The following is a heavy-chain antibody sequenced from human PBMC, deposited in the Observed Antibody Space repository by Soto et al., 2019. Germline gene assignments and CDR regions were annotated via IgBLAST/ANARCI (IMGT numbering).Heavy chain of an antibody. CDR1: GGSVSSDEDY. V-gene: IGHV4-30-4*08. Sequence: SETLSLTCTVSGGSVSSDEDYSSWIRQSPGKGLEWIGYISNSGSTGYNPSLKTRLSMSVDRSKNQFTLRLTSVTAADTAVYFCATESGSTYGYFDYWGQGTQVTVSS. CDR2: ISNSGST. J-gene: IGHJ4*02. CDR3: ATESGSTYGYFDY. D-gene: IGHD5-18*01.